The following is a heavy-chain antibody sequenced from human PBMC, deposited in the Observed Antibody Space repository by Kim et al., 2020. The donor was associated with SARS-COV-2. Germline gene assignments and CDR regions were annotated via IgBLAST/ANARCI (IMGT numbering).Heavy chain of an antibody. D-gene: IGHD3-3*01. J-gene: IGHJ6*02. Sequence: GGSLRLSCAASGFTFSSYGMHWVRQAPGKGLEWVAVIWYDGSNKYYADSVKGRFTISRDNSKNTLYLQMNSLRAEDTAVYYCARGVTIFGVVIGPYGMDVWGQGTTVTVSS. CDR1: GFTFSSYG. V-gene: IGHV3-33*01. CDR3: ARGVTIFGVVIGPYGMDV. CDR2: IWYDGSNK.